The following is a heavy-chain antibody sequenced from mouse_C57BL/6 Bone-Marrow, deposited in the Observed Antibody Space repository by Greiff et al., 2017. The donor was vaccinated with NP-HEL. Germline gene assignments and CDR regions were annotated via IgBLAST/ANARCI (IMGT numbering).Heavy chain of an antibody. CDR2: IWGVGST. Sequence: VQLQESGPGLVAPSQSLSITCTVSGFSLTSSGVDWVRQSPGKGLEWLGVIWGVGSTNYNSALKSRLSISKDNSKSQVFLQMNSLQTDDTAMYYCASVYGSSYSYFDVWGTGTTVTVSS. V-gene: IGHV2-6*01. D-gene: IGHD1-1*01. CDR3: ASVYGSSYSYFDV. CDR1: GFSLTSSG. J-gene: IGHJ1*03.